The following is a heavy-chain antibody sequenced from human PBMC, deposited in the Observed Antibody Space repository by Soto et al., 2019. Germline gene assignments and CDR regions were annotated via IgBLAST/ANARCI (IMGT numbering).Heavy chain of an antibody. CDR1: GNSFARYY. V-gene: IGHV1-46*01. J-gene: IGHJ4*02. CDR2: INPSCGST. Sequence: ASVKVSWEESGNSFARYYMDWGRQAPGQRHEWMGIINPSCGSTSYAQKFQGRVTMTRDTSTSTVYMELSSLRSEDTAVYYCARDSENIVVVVAATPSFSFDYWGQGTLVTVSS. D-gene: IGHD2-15*01. CDR3: ARDSENIVVVVAATPSFSFDY.